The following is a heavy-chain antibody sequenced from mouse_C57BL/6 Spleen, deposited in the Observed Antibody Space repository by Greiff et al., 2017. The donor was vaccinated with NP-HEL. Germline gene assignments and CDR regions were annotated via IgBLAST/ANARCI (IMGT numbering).Heavy chain of an antibody. CDR3: ARGEFITTVVAPFDY. J-gene: IGHJ2*01. V-gene: IGHV1-53*01. D-gene: IGHD1-1*01. CDR2: INPSNGGT. CDR1: GYTFTSYW. Sequence: VQLQQPGTELVKPGASVKLSCKASGYTFTSYWMHWVKQRPGQGLEWIGNINPSNGGTNYNEKFKSKATLTVDKSSSTAYMQLSSLTSEDSAVYYCARGEFITTVVAPFDYWGQGTTLTVSS.